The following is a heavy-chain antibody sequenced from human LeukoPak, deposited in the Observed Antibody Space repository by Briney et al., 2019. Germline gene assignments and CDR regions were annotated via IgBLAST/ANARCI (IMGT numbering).Heavy chain of an antibody. Sequence: GGSLRLSCAASGFTFSSYAMSWVRQAPGKGLEWVSAISGSGGSTYYADSVKGRFTISRDNAKNTLYLQMNSLRAEDTAVYYCAKDGPNYDILSGYYRGWFDPWGQGTLVTVSS. D-gene: IGHD3-9*01. CDR3: AKDGPNYDILSGYYRGWFDP. CDR2: ISGSGGST. CDR1: GFTFSSYA. V-gene: IGHV3-23*01. J-gene: IGHJ5*02.